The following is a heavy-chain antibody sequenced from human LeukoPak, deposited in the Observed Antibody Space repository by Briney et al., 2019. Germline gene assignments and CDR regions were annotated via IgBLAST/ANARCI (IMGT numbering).Heavy chain of an antibody. CDR1: SGFITAYY. Sequence: SETLSLTCSVSSGFITAYYWSWICQPPGKGLEWIGYVYYSGSTNYNPSLKSRATISVDTSKNQFSLKLSSVTAADTAVYYCARALYSGSYYGWFDPWGQGTLVTVSS. CDR2: VYYSGST. J-gene: IGHJ5*02. CDR3: ARALYSGSYYGWFDP. V-gene: IGHV4-59*01. D-gene: IGHD1-26*01.